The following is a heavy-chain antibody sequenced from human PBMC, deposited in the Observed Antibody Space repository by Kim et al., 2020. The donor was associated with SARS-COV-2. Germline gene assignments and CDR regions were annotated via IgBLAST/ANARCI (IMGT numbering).Heavy chain of an antibody. D-gene: IGHD3-10*01. V-gene: IGHV3-7*01. Sequence: GGSLRLSCAASGFTFSSYWMSWVRQAPGKGLEWVANIKQDGSEEYYVDSVKGRFTISRDNAKNSLYLQMNSLRAEDTAVYYCARSGNYYGSGSYEDDAFDICGQGTMVTVSS. CDR1: GFTFSSYW. CDR3: ARSGNYYGSGSYEDDAFDI. J-gene: IGHJ3*02. CDR2: IKQDGSEE.